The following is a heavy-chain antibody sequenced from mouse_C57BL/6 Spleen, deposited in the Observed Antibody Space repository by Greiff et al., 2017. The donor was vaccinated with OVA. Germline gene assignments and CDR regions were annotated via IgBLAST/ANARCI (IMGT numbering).Heavy chain of an antibody. D-gene: IGHD1-1*01. CDR3: TIWSTTVVESYYAMDY. CDR1: GYTFTSYW. Sequence: VKLQQPGAELVKPGASVKVSCKASGYTFTSYWWHWVKQRPGQGLEWIGRIHNSDSANNYNQKIKGKATLSVDKSSSTAYMQLSSLTSEDSAVYYWTIWSTTVVESYYAMDYWGQGTSLTVSS. V-gene: IGHV1-74*01. J-gene: IGHJ4*01. CDR2: IHNSDSAN.